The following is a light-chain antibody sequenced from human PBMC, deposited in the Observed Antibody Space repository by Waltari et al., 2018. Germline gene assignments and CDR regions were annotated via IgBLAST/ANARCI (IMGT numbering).Light chain of an antibody. Sequence: DIQLTQSPSFLSASVGDRVTITCRASQGISSYLAWYQQKPGKAPKLLIYAASTLQSGVPSRFSGSGSGTEFTLTISSLQPEDFATYYCQHLNSYPPTFGGGTNVEIK. V-gene: IGKV1-9*01. CDR3: QHLNSYPPT. CDR1: QGISSY. J-gene: IGKJ4*01. CDR2: AAS.